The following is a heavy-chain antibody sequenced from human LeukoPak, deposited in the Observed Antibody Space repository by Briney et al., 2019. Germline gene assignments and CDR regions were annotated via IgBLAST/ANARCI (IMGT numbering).Heavy chain of an antibody. V-gene: IGHV3-23*01. CDR1: GFTFSSYA. Sequence: HPGGSLRLSCAASGFTFSSYAMSWVRQAPGKGLEWVSAISGSGGSTYYADSVKGRFTISRDNSKNTLYLQMNSLRAEDTAVYYCAKAHLEAAAGTKRPAFDIWGQGTMVTVSS. CDR2: ISGSGGST. D-gene: IGHD6-13*01. CDR3: AKAHLEAAAGTKRPAFDI. J-gene: IGHJ3*02.